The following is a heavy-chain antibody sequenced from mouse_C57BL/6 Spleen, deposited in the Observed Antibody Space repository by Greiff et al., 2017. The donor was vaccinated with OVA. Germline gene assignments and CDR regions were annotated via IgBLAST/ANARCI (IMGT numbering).Heavy chain of an antibody. Sequence: VQLQQPGAELVKPGASVKLSCKASGYTFTSYWMHWVKQRPGQGLEWIGMIHPNSGSTNYNEKFKSKATLTVDKSSSTAYMQLSSLTSEHSAVYYCARSTMVTTSSYWYFDVWGTGTTVTVSS. CDR1: GYTFTSYW. D-gene: IGHD2-2*01. V-gene: IGHV1-64*01. J-gene: IGHJ1*03. CDR2: IHPNSGST. CDR3: ARSTMVTTSSYWYFDV.